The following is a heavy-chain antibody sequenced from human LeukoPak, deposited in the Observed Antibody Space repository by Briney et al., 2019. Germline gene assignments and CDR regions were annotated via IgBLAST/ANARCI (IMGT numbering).Heavy chain of an antibody. CDR2: ISDSGGDT. CDR1: GFTFSSSA. V-gene: IGHV3-23*01. J-gene: IGHJ4*02. Sequence: GGSLRLSCAASGFTFSSSAMTWVRQAPGKGLVWVSGISDSGGDTYYADSVKGRFTISRDNSKNTLYLQMNSLRAEDTAVYYCAKSSQSSVWFGELLPWDYWGQGTLVTVSS. CDR3: AKSSQSSVWFGELLPWDY. D-gene: IGHD3-10*01.